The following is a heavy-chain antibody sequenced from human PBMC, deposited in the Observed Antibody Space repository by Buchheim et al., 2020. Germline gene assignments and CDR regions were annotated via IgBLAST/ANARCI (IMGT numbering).Heavy chain of an antibody. J-gene: IGHJ4*02. CDR1: GGSLSNYY. Sequence: QEQLQQWGAGLLKPSETLSLTCAVYGGSLSNYYWSWIRQSPGKGLEWIGEVNHSGRTNYNPSLKSRVTIPVSTSKNKFSHVLSFVTAADTGVYYCATRDSWGQGTL. CDR3: ATRDS. V-gene: IGHV4-34*01. CDR2: VNHSGRT.